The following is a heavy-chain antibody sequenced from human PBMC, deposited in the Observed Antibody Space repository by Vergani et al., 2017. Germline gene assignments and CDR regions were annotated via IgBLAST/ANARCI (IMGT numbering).Heavy chain of an antibody. J-gene: IGHJ4*02. CDR3: ARAPHLPLTGVDY. D-gene: IGHD7-27*01. V-gene: IGHV3-48*01. CDR1: GFTFSSYS. Sequence: VQLVESGGGLVQPGGSLRLSCAASGFTFSSYSMNWVRQAPGKGLEWVSYISSGSSTIYYADSVKGRITISRDNAKNSVYLQMNSLRAEDTAVYYCARAPHLPLTGVDYWGQGTLVTVSS. CDR2: ISSGSSTI.